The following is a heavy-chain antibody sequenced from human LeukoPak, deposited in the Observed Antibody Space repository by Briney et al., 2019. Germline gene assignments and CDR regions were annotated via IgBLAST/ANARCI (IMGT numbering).Heavy chain of an antibody. CDR2: IYHSGST. V-gene: IGHV4-38-2*02. CDR3: ARVPWSGYYNYFDY. CDR1: GYSISSGYY. J-gene: IGHJ4*02. D-gene: IGHD3-3*01. Sequence: PSETLSLTCTVSGYSISSGYYWGWTRQPPGKGLEWIGSIYHSGSTYYNPSLKSRVTISVDTSKNQFSLKLSSVTAADTAVYYCARVPWSGYYNYFDYWGQGTLVTVSS.